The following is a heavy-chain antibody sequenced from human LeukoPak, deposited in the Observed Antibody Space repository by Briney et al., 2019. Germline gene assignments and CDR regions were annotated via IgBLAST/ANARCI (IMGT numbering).Heavy chain of an antibody. CDR3: ARAPYTFDYYDSGGYFN. V-gene: IGHV1-69*13. CDR1: GGTFSSYA. D-gene: IGHD3-22*01. CDR2: IIPIFGTA. J-gene: IGHJ4*02. Sequence: ASVKVSCKASGGTFSSYAISWVRQAPGQGLEWMGGIIPIFGTANYAQKFQGRVTITADESTSTAYMELSSLRSEDTAVYYCARAPYTFDYYDSGGYFNWGQGTLVTVSS.